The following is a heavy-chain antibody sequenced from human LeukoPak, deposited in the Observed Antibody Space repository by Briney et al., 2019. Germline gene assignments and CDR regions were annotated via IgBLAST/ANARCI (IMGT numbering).Heavy chain of an antibody. CDR2: IYYSGNT. V-gene: IGHV4-59*08. CDR1: VGSISSYY. D-gene: IGHD3-16*01. CDR3: ARLTHLGWYFDL. Sequence: SETLSLTCTVSVGSISSYYWSWIRQPPGKRLEWIGYIYYSGNTNYNPSLKSRVTISVDTSKNQFSLKLSSVTAADTAVYYCARLTHLGWYFDLWGRGTLVTVSS. J-gene: IGHJ2*01.